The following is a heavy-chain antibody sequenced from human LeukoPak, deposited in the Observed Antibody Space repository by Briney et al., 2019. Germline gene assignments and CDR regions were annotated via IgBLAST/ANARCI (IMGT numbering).Heavy chain of an antibody. Sequence: PSETLSLTCTVSGGSISSSSYYWGWIRQPPGKGLEWIGSMYDSGSTYYNPSLKSRVTISVDTSKNQFSLRLSSVTAADTAVYYCARYSAPSYSNYYYYYYMDVWGKGTTVTVSS. J-gene: IGHJ6*03. CDR1: GGSISSSSYY. D-gene: IGHD4-11*01. CDR3: ARYSAPSYSNYYYYYYMDV. CDR2: MYDSGST. V-gene: IGHV4-39*07.